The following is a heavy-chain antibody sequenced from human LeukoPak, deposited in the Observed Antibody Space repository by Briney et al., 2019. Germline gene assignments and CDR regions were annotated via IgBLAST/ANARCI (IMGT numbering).Heavy chain of an antibody. CDR3: AKGRYCSSISCYAGFDY. D-gene: IGHD2-2*01. CDR2: ISGSGGST. V-gene: IGHV3-23*01. J-gene: IGHJ4*02. CDR1: GFTFSSYA. Sequence: GGSLRLSCAASGFTFSSYAMSWVRQAPGKGLEWVSAISGSGGSTYYADSVKGRFTISRDNSKNTLYLQMNSLRAEDTAVYYCAKGRYCSSISCYAGFDYWGQGTLVTVSS.